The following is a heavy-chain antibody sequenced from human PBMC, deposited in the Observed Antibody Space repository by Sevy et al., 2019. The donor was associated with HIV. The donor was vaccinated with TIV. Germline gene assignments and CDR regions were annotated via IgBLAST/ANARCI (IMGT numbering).Heavy chain of an antibody. J-gene: IGHJ6*02. CDR2: IDSRSSNI. CDR3: AREGGYTDQGMDV. CDR1: GFTYSSNS. V-gene: IGHV3-48*01. D-gene: IGHD5-12*01. Sequence: GGSLRLSCAASGFTYSSNSMNWVRQAPGKGLEWLSYIDSRSSNIYYADSVKGRFTVSRDNAKNSLYVQMNSLRGEDTAVYYCAREGGYTDQGMDVWGQGTTVTVSS.